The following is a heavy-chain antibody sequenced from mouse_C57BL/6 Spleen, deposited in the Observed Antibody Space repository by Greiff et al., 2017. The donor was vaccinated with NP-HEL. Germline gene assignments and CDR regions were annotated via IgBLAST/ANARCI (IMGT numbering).Heavy chain of an antibody. CDR3: ARLGIYYGSSPSRYFDV. Sequence: QVQLQQSGAELVRPGASVKLSCKASGYTFTDYYINWVKQRPGQGLEWIARIYPGSGNTYYNEKFKGKATLTAEKSSSTAYMQLSSLTSEDSAVYFCARLGIYYGSSPSRYFDVWGTGTTVTVSS. CDR1: GYTFTDYY. CDR2: IYPGSGNT. D-gene: IGHD1-1*01. V-gene: IGHV1-76*01. J-gene: IGHJ1*03.